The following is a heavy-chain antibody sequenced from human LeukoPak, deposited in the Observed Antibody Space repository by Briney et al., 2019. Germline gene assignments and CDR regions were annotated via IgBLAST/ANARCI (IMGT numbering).Heavy chain of an antibody. CDR1: GYTFTSYD. CDR3: ATTSSGYYYYYMDV. V-gene: IGHV1-8*01. J-gene: IGHJ6*03. Sequence: ASVKVSCKASGYTFTSYDINWVRQATGQGLEWMGWMNPNSGNTGYAQKFQGRVTITTDESTSTAYMELSSLRSEDTAVYYCATTSSGYYYYYMDVWGKGTTVTVSS. D-gene: IGHD3-22*01. CDR2: MNPNSGNT.